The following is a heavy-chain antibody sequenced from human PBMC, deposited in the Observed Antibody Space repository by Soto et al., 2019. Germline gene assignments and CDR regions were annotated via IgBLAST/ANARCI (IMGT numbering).Heavy chain of an antibody. CDR2: INAGTGNT. D-gene: IGHD3-10*01. V-gene: IGHV1-3*05. CDR1: GYTFTNYA. J-gene: IGHJ6*02. Sequence: QVQLVQSGAEEKEPGASVKVSCKASGYTFTNYAMHWVRQAPGQRLEWMGWINAGTGNTKYSQKFQGRVTITRDTSASTDYTELSSMRSEDTAVYYCARGTGSGMDVWGQGTTVTVSS. CDR3: ARGTGSGMDV.